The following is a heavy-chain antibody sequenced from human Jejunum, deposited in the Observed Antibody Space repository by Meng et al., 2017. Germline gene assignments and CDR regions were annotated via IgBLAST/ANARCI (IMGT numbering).Heavy chain of an antibody. CDR2: IYYSGAT. CDR1: GASISGADYY. V-gene: IGHV4-30-4*01. CDR3: VREKRRTYYFDY. Sequence: QVQLQESGPGLVKPSQTLPLTCTVSGASISGADYYWSWIRQPPGKGLEWIGYIYYSGATYSNPSLKSRATISIDTSKNQFSLRLTSVTAADTAVYYCVREKRRTYYFDYWGQGTLVTVSS. D-gene: IGHD3-16*01. J-gene: IGHJ4*02.